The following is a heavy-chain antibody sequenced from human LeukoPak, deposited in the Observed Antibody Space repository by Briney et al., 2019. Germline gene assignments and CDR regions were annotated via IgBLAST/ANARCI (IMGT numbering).Heavy chain of an antibody. D-gene: IGHD3-9*01. CDR3: ARGPLLRYFDA. CDR2: INHSGST. V-gene: IGHV4-34*01. J-gene: IGHJ5*02. CDR1: GGSFSGYY. Sequence: TSETLSLTCAVYGGSFSGYYWSWIRQPPGKGLEWIGEINHSGSTNYNPSLKSRVTISVDTPKNQFSLKLSSVTAADTAVYYCARGPLLRYFDAWGQRTLVTVSS.